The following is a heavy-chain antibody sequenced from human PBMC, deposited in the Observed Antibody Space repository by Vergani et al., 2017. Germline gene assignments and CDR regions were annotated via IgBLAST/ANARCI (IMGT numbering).Heavy chain of an antibody. CDR2: IYYSGTT. Sequence: QVQLQESGPGLVKASQTLSLTCSVSGAYVGSGGYYWTWVRQRPGMGLDWIGYIYYSGTTYYNPSLESRLTISLDTSENHLSLKLTSVTDADTAVYYCARATKDPSRYCSSTSCYALDYWGQGTLVTVSS. D-gene: IGHD2-2*01. CDR1: GAYVGSGGYY. CDR3: ARATKDPSRYCSSTSCYALDY. J-gene: IGHJ4*02. V-gene: IGHV4-31*03.